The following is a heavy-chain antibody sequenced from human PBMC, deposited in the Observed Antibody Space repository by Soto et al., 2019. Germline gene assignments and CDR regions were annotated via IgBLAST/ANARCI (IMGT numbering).Heavy chain of an antibody. V-gene: IGHV1-69*01. J-gene: IGHJ6*02. CDR3: ARGPIVVVPAAIETPSYYYYYGMDV. CDR2: IIPIFGTA. Sequence: QVQLVQSGAEVKKPGSSVKVSCKASGGTFSSYAISWVRQAPGQGLEWMGGIIPIFGTANYAQKFQGRVTIIADESTSTAYMELSSLRSEDTAVYYCARGPIVVVPAAIETPSYYYYYGMDVWGQGTTVTVSS. D-gene: IGHD2-2*02. CDR1: GGTFSSYA.